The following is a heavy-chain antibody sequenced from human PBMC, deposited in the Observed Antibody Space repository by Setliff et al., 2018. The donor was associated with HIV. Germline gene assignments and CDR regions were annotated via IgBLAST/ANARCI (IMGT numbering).Heavy chain of an antibody. CDR2: IYYSGST. Sequence: KPSETLSLTCTVSGGSISSHYWSWIRQPPGKGLEWIGYIYYSGSTNYNPSLKSRVTISVDTSKNQFSLKLSSVTAADTAVYYCARETMVRGVIIAWGYMDVWGKGTAVTVSS. CDR3: ARETMVRGVIIAWGYMDV. CDR1: GGSISSHY. D-gene: IGHD3-10*01. V-gene: IGHV4-59*11. J-gene: IGHJ6*03.